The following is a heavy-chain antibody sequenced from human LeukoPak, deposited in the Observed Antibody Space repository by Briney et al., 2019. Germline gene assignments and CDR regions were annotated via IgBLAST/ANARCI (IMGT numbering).Heavy chain of an antibody. D-gene: IGHD1-7*01. J-gene: IGHJ5*02. CDR2: ISGSSSTI. CDR1: GFTFSTYS. Sequence: GGSLRLSCAASGFTFSTYSMNWVRQAPGKGLEWVSYISGSSSTIYYADSVKGRFTISRDNAKNSLYLQMNSLRAEDTAAYYCAPKLELKPSWGQGTLVTVSS. V-gene: IGHV3-48*01. CDR3: APKLELKPS.